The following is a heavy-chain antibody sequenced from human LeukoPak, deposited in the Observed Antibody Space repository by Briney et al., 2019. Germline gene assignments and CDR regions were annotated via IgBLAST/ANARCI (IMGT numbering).Heavy chain of an antibody. V-gene: IGHV3-23*01. CDR3: AKDLRQGLYSGYDLGDY. Sequence: GGSLRLSCAASGFTFSSYGMSWVRQAPGKGLEWVSAISGSGGSTYYADSVKGRFTISRNNSKNTLYLQMNSLRAEDTAVYYCAKDLRQGLYSGYDLGDYWGQGTLVTVSS. D-gene: IGHD5-12*01. CDR1: GFTFSSYG. J-gene: IGHJ4*02. CDR2: ISGSGGST.